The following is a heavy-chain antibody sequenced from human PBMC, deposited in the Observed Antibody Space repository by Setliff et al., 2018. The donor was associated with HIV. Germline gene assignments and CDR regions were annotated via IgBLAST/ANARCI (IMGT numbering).Heavy chain of an antibody. CDR2: ISGSGDRT. D-gene: IGHD3-3*01. CDR1: GFSFVYYA. Sequence: QTGGSLSLSCEAYGFSFVYYAMTWVRQAPGKGLEWVSGISGSGDRTFYADSVKGRFTVSRDNSKATLFLQMNSLRAEDTAIYVCAKYDTPTFWEYNWFDTWGQGTLVTVSS. J-gene: IGHJ5*02. CDR3: AKYDTPTFWEYNWFDT. V-gene: IGHV3-23*01.